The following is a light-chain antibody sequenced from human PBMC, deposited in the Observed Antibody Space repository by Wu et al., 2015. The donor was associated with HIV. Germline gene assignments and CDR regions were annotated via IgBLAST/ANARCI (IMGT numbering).Light chain of an antibody. CDR3: QQYRRTPYI. Sequence: DIQMTQSPSSLSASVGDRVTITCRASQDVRTYLAWYQQTPGKAPKLLLYASSTLETGVPSRFSGGGSGTDFTLTISSLQAEDFATYYSQQYRRTPYIFGQGTKLEXK. V-gene: IGKV1-NL1*01. CDR1: QDVRTY. CDR2: ASS. J-gene: IGKJ2*01.